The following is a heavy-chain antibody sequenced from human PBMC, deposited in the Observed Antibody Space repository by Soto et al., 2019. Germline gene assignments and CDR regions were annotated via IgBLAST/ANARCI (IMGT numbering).Heavy chain of an antibody. CDR3: AQGTLRWCSAITCYPFDY. CDR2: ITDSGDSA. D-gene: IGHD2-8*01. Sequence: VQLLESGGGLVQPGGSLRLSCAASGFTFNNYAMSWVRQAPGKGLECVSVITDSGDSANYAASVRGRFTISRDNSKNTLYVQMNSLTAEDTAVYYCAQGTLRWCSAITCYPFDYWGLGTLVTVSA. CDR1: GFTFNNYA. J-gene: IGHJ4*02. V-gene: IGHV3-23*01.